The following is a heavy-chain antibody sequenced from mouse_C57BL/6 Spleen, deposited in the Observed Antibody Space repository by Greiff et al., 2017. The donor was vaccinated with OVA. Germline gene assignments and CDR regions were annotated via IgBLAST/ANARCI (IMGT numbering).Heavy chain of an antibody. CDR2: ISSGSSTI. V-gene: IGHV5-17*01. J-gene: IGHJ4*01. D-gene: IGHD2-4*01. Sequence: EVQLVESGGGLVKPGGSLKLSCAASGFTFSDYGMHWVRQAPEKGLEWVAYISSGSSTIYYADTVKGRFTISRDNAKNTLFLQMTSLRSEDTAMYYCARSSYDYDGDYYAIDYWGQGTSVTVSS. CDR3: ARSSYDYDGDYYAIDY. CDR1: GFTFSDYG.